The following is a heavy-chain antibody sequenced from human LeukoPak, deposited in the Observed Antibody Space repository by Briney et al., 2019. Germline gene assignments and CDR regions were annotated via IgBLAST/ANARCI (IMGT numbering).Heavy chain of an antibody. Sequence: ASVKVSCKASGYTFSNYHINWVRQATGQGLEWMGWMNPNSGNTGYAQKFQGRVTLTRSTSISTAYMELSSLRSEDTAVYYCARLGRNYDFWVEGHAFDIWGQGTMVTVSS. CDR3: ARLGRNYDFWVEGHAFDI. D-gene: IGHD3-3*01. CDR1: GYTFSNYH. V-gene: IGHV1-8*01. CDR2: MNPNSGNT. J-gene: IGHJ3*02.